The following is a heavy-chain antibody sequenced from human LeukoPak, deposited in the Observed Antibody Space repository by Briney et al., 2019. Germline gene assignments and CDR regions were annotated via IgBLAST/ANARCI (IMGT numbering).Heavy chain of an antibody. CDR3: ARDLSYFSFDD. CDR2: INPDGSQS. CDR1: GFTFRSHG. D-gene: IGHD2-21*01. Sequence: GGSLRLSCAASGFTFRSHGMNWVRQAPGKGLEWVAGINPDGSQSYYIDAVKGRFTISRDNSKNTLYLQMNSLRVEDTARYYCARDLSYFSFDDWGQGTTVTVSS. J-gene: IGHJ6*02. V-gene: IGHV3-33*01.